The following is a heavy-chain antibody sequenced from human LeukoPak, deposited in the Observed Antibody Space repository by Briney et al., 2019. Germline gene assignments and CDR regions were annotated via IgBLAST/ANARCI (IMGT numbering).Heavy chain of an antibody. CDR2: IYYSGST. J-gene: IGHJ4*02. V-gene: IGHV4-59*01. D-gene: IGHD3-22*01. CDR1: GGSISSYY. Sequence: SETLSLTCTVSGGSISSYYWSWIRQPPGKGLEWIGYIYYSGSTSYNPSLKSRVTISVDTSKNQFSLKLSSVTAADTAVYYCARYYDSSGYYFDYWGQGTLVTVSS. CDR3: ARYYDSSGYYFDY.